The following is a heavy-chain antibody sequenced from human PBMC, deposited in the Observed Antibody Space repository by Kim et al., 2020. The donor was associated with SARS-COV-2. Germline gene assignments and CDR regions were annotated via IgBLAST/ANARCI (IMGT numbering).Heavy chain of an antibody. V-gene: IGHV3-23*01. CDR1: GFTFSSYA. CDR3: AKPPASYSSSWWGGMGSGWYEVFDY. J-gene: IGHJ4*02. CDR2: ISGSGGST. Sequence: GGSLRLSCAASGFTFSSYAMSWVRQAPGKGLEWVSAISGSGGSTYYADSVKGRFTISRDNSKNTLYLQMNSLRAEDTAVYYCAKPPASYSSSWWGGMGSGWYEVFDYWGQGTLVTVSS. D-gene: IGHD6-13*01.